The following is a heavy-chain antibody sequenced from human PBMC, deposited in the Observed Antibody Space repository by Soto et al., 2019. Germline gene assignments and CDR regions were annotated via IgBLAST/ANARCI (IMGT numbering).Heavy chain of an antibody. CDR2: IYPFDSDT. J-gene: IGHJ6*02. CDR3: ARRSSSGAYYYYGMDV. Sequence: PGESLKISCTGSGSSFTSYWIGWVRQMPGKVLEWMGIIYPFDSDTNYKPSFQGQVTISADKSISTAYLQWSSLKASDTAMYYCARRSSSGAYYYYGMDVWGQGTTVTVSS. V-gene: IGHV5-51*01. D-gene: IGHD7-27*01. CDR1: GSSFTSYW.